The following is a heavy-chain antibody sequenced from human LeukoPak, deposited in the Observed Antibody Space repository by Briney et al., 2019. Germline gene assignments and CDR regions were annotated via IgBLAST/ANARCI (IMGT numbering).Heavy chain of an antibody. J-gene: IGHJ6*02. CDR3: ASPFREGYYYGMDV. Sequence: GGSLRLSCAASGFTVSSNYMTWVRQAPGKGLEWVSLIYSGGSTYYADSVKGRFTISRDDSKNTLYLQMNSLRAEDTAVYYCASPFREGYYYGMDVWGQGTIVTVSS. V-gene: IGHV3-66*01. CDR1: GFTVSSNY. D-gene: IGHD3-10*01. CDR2: IYSGGST.